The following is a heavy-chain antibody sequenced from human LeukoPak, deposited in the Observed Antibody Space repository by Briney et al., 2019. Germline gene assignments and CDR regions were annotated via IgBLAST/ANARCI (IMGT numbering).Heavy chain of an antibody. CDR1: GGSISSGGYY. Sequence: SQTLSLTCTVSGGSISSGGYYWSWIRQHPGKGLEWIGYIYYSGSTNYNPSLKSRVTISVDTSKKQFSLKLSSVTAADTAVYYCARSRTTYDYVWGSYRRTYYFDYWGQGTLVTVSS. J-gene: IGHJ4*02. CDR3: ARSRTTYDYVWGSYRRTYYFDY. D-gene: IGHD3-16*02. V-gene: IGHV4-61*08. CDR2: IYYSGST.